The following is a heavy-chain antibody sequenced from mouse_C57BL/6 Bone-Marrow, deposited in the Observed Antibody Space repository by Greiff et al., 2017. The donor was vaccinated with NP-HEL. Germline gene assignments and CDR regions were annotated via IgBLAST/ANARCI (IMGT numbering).Heavy chain of an antibody. CDR1: GYTFTSYG. D-gene: IGHD2-3*01. J-gene: IGHJ2*01. CDR3: ARQGWLLFFDY. V-gene: IGHV1-81*01. CDR2: IYPRSGNT. Sequence: VQLQQSGAELARPGASVKLSCKASGYTFTSYGISWVKQRTGQGLELIGEIYPRSGNTYYNEKFKGKATLTADKSSSTAYMELRSLTSEDSAVYFCARQGWLLFFDYWGQGTTLTVSS.